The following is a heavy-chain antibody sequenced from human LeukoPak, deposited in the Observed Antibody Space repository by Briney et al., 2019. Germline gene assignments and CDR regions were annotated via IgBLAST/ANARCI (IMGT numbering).Heavy chain of an antibody. J-gene: IGHJ4*02. CDR3: GRYSYGYGSRLGY. D-gene: IGHD5-18*01. Sequence: PGGSLRLFCAASGFIFSNYAMSWVRQAPGKGLEWVSVISISGGTTYYADSVKGRFTISRDNAENSLYLQMNSLRAEDTAVYYCGRYSYGYGSRLGYWGQGTLVTVSS. CDR1: GFIFSNYA. CDR2: ISISGGTT. V-gene: IGHV3-23*01.